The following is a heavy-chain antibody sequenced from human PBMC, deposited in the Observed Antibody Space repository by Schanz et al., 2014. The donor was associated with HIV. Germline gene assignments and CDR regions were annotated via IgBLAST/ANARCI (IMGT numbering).Heavy chain of an antibody. CDR3: AKDRGVETGMVTNYYYGMDV. CDR1: GFRFDDYA. Sequence: EVQLVESGGGLEQPGGSLRLSCEASGFRFDDYAMHWVRQAPGKGLEWVSGITWNSETRGYADSVKGRFSISRDNAKNSLYLQMKSLRAEDTALYFCAKDRGVETGMVTNYYYGMDVWGQGTTVTVSS. D-gene: IGHD5-18*01. CDR2: ITWNSETR. V-gene: IGHV3-9*01. J-gene: IGHJ6*02.